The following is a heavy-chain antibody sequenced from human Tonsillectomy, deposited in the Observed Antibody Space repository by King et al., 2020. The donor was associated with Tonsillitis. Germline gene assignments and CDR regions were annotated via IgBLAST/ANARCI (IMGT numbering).Heavy chain of an antibody. D-gene: IGHD3-3*01. Sequence: QLVQSGGGVVQPGRSLRLSCAASGFTFSSYGMHWVRQAPGKGLEWVAVISYDGSYKYYIDPVKGRFTISRDNSKNTLYLQMNSLRSDDTAVYYCAGYYDFWSGLLDYWGQGILVTVSS. J-gene: IGHJ4*02. V-gene: IGHV3-30*03. CDR1: GFTFSSYG. CDR2: ISYDGSYK. CDR3: AGYYDFWSGLLDY.